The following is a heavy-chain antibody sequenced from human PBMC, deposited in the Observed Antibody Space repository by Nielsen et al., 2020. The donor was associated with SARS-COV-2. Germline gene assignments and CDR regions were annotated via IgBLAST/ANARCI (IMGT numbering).Heavy chain of an antibody. CDR1: GYTFTSND. CDR3: ARPITNNYYYYYMDV. D-gene: IGHD1-1*01. Sequence: ASVKVSCKASGYTFTSNDITWVRQAPGQGLEWMGRISPSNGNTKYAQRFQGRVTMTTDTSTRTAYMELRSLRSDDTAVYYCARPITNNYYYYYMDVWGKGTRVTVSS. J-gene: IGHJ6*03. CDR2: ISPSNGNT. V-gene: IGHV1-18*04.